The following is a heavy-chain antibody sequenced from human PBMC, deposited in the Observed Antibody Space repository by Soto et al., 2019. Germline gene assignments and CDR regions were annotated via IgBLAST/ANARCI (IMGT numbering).Heavy chain of an antibody. CDR3: ARRATMFRGVILLDY. D-gene: IGHD3-10*01. V-gene: IGHV4-4*02. CDR2: IYHSGST. J-gene: IGHJ4*02. CDR1: SGSISSSNW. Sequence: QVQLQESGPGLVKPSGTLSLTCAVSSGSISSSNWWSWVRQPPGKGLEWIGAIYHSGSTNYNPSLKSRVTISVDKSKNQVSRKLSSVTAAVTAVYYCARRATMFRGVILLDYWGQGTLVTVSS.